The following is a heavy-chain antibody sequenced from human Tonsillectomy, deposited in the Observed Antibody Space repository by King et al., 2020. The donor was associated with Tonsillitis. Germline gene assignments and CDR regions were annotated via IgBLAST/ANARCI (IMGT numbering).Heavy chain of an antibody. Sequence: DVQLVESGGGLVQPGGSLRLSCAASGFTFTTYWMTWVRQPPGKGLEWVANVDHDGSQKYYVDSVSGRFTISRDNAKNSLNLQMTSLRVEDTAVYFCARVKRTTWGTHNYGMDVWGQGTTVTVSS. CDR1: GFTFTTYW. CDR3: ARVKRTTWGTHNYGMDV. V-gene: IGHV3-7*04. CDR2: VDHDGSQK. J-gene: IGHJ6*02. D-gene: IGHD2/OR15-2a*01.